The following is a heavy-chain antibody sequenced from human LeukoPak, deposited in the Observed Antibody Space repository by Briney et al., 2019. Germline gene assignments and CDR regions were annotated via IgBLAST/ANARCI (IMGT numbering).Heavy chain of an antibody. Sequence: ASVKVSCKVSGYSLSELSTHWVRQAPGQGLEWMGGFDTGDDETIYAQKFQGRVTMTEDTSTDTAYLELSSLRSEDTAVYFCATEKDLLLDSWGQGTPVTASS. CDR3: ATEKDLLLDS. D-gene: IGHD1-26*01. J-gene: IGHJ5*01. CDR1: GYSLSELS. V-gene: IGHV1-24*01. CDR2: FDTGDDET.